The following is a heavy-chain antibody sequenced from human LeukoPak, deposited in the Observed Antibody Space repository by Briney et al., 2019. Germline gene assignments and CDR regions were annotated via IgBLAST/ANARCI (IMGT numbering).Heavy chain of an antibody. Sequence: ASVKVSCKASGYTFTSYDINWVRQATGQGLEWMGWMNPNSGNTGYAQKFQGRVTITRNTSISTAYMELSSLRSEDTAVYYCARGTSYCSSTGCSPSLGFDYWGQGTLVTVSS. CDR1: GYTFTSYD. D-gene: IGHD2-2*01. V-gene: IGHV1-8*03. CDR2: MNPNSGNT. CDR3: ARGTSYCSSTGCSPSLGFDY. J-gene: IGHJ4*02.